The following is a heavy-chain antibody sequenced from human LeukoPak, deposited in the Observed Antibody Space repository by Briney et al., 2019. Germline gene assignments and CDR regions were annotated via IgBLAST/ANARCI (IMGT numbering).Heavy chain of an antibody. CDR2: INDNGDGT. J-gene: IGHJ6*02. Sequence: QPGGSLRLSCAASGFTFSSYAMSWVRQAPGKGLKWVSTINDNGDGTYYADSVKGRFTISRDNSYNTVSLQMNSLRDEDTAVYYCARDGIVSGSYKGYYYYGMDVWGQGTTVTVSS. D-gene: IGHD1-26*01. CDR1: GFTFSSYA. CDR3: ARDGIVSGSYKGYYYYGMDV. V-gene: IGHV3-23*01.